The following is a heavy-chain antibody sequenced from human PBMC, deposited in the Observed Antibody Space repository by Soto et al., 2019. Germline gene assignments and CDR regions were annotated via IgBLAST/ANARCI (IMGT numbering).Heavy chain of an antibody. CDR1: GFTFSGYW. Sequence: WGSLRLSCAVSGFTFSGYWMSWVRQAPGKGLEWVAILNNDGSQTNYVDSVRGRFRISRDNTKNSLYLQMNSLRVEDTAVYFCARGGGHNLEYWGQGALVTVSS. V-gene: IGHV3-7*04. CDR2: LNNDGSQT. CDR3: ARGGGHNLEY. J-gene: IGHJ1*01. D-gene: IGHD1-1*01.